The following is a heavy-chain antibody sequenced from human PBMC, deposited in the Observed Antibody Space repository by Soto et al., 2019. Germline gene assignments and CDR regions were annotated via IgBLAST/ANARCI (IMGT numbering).Heavy chain of an antibody. V-gene: IGHV1-2*04. CDR3: ARDGAYCGGDCYRTNYYYYGMDV. Sequence: EASVKVSCKASGYTFTGYYMHWVRQAPGQGLEWMGWINPNSGGTNYAQKFQGWVTMTRDTSISTAYMELSRLRSDDTAVYYCARDGAYCGGDCYRTNYYYYGMDVWGQGTTVTVSS. CDR1: GYTFTGYY. CDR2: INPNSGGT. J-gene: IGHJ6*02. D-gene: IGHD2-21*02.